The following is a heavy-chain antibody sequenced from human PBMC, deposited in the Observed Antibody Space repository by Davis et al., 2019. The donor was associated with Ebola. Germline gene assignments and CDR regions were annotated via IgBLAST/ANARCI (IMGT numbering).Heavy chain of an antibody. CDR1: GFTFSSYA. V-gene: IGHV3-23*01. CDR2: ISCSGGST. J-gene: IGHJ4*02. D-gene: IGHD3-3*01. Sequence: PGGSLRLSCAASGFTFSSYAMSWVRQAPGKGLEWVSAISCSGGSTYYADSVKGRFTIARDNSKNTLYLQMNSLRAEDTAVYYCAKAGFWSGWGDYWGQGTLVTVSS. CDR3: AKAGFWSGWGDY.